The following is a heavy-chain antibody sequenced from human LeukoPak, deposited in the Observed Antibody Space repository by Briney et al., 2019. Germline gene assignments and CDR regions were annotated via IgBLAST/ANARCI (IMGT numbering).Heavy chain of an antibody. CDR1: GYTFSSYG. J-gene: IGHJ4*02. CDR2: ISVYNGNP. V-gene: IGHV1-18*01. D-gene: IGHD3-16*02. CDR3: ARDQYDSVWGSHRPYFDY. Sequence: ASVKVSCKASGYTFSSYGISWVRQAPGQGLEWMGWISVYNGNPEYAQKFQGRVIMTTDTFTSTAYMELRSLRSDDTVVYYCARDQYDSVWGSHRPYFDYWGQGTLVTVSS.